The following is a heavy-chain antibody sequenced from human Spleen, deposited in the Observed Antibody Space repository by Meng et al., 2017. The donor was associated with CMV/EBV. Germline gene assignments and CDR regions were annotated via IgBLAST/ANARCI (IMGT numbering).Heavy chain of an antibody. CDR3: AKFGAVAGFPT. D-gene: IGHD6-13*01. CDR2: ISYDGSNK. CDR1: GFTFSSYA. Sequence: GGSLRLSCAASGFTFSSYAMHWVRQAPGKGLEWVAVISYDGSNKYYADSVKGRFTISRDNAKNSLYLQMDSLRAEDTALYYCAKFGAVAGFPTWGQGTLVTVSS. J-gene: IGHJ4*02. V-gene: IGHV3-30*04.